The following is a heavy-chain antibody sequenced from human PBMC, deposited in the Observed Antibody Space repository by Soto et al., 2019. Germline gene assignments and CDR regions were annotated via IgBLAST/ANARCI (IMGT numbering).Heavy chain of an antibody. D-gene: IGHD3-22*01. J-gene: IGHJ4*02. CDR3: AKGHLVSYYYDSSGYSPHFDY. CDR1: GFTFSSYG. Sequence: QVQLVESGGGVVQPGRSLRLSCAASGFTFSSYGMHWVRQAPGKGLEWVAVISYDGSNKYYADSVKGRFTISRANSKNTLYLQMNSLRAEDTAVYYCAKGHLVSYYYDSSGYSPHFDYWGQGTLVTVSS. V-gene: IGHV3-30*18. CDR2: ISYDGSNK.